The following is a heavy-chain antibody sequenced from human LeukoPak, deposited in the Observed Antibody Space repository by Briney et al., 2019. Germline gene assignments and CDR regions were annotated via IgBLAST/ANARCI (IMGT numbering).Heavy chain of an antibody. CDR2: IYSGGST. CDR1: GFTFSSYA. CDR3: ARGRGYSGYEYFDY. V-gene: IGHV3-53*01. Sequence: GGSLRLSCAASGFTFSSYAMSWVRQAPGKGLEWVSVIYSGGSTYYADSVKGRFTISRDNSKNTLYLQMNSLRAEDTAVYYCARGRGYSGYEYFDYWGQGTLVTVSS. D-gene: IGHD5-12*01. J-gene: IGHJ4*02.